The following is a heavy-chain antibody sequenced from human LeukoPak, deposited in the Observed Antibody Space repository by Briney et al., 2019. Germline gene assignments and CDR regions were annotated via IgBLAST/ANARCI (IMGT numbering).Heavy chain of an antibody. CDR1: GFTFSSYA. Sequence: GGSLRLSCAASGFTFSSYAMHWVRQAPGKGLEWVAVISYDGSNKYYADSVKGRFTISRDNYKNTLYLQMDSLRAEDTAVYYCARSLYARRNNYDTSGSPYYYYGMDVWGQGTTVTVSS. V-gene: IGHV3-30-3*01. CDR2: ISYDGSNK. D-gene: IGHD3-22*01. J-gene: IGHJ6*02. CDR3: ARSLYARRNNYDTSGSPYYYYGMDV.